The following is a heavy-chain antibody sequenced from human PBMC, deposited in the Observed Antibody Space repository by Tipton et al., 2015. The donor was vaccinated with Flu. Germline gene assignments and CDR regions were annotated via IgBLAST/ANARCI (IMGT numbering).Heavy chain of an antibody. Sequence: SLRLSCAASGFTFSYYYMSGVRQAPGKGLEWVSAISGSGGSTYYADSVKGRFTISGDNSKNTLYLQMNSLRAEDTAVYYCANGGGFEGGSNFDYWGQGTLVTVSS. J-gene: IGHJ4*02. CDR3: ANGGGFEGGSNFDY. V-gene: IGHV3-23*01. D-gene: IGHD1-26*01. CDR1: GFTFSYYY. CDR2: ISGSGGST.